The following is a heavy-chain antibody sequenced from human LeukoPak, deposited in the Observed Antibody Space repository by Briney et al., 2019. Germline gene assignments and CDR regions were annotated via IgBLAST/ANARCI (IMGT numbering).Heavy chain of an antibody. V-gene: IGHV4-34*01. CDR3: ARGQVEWLRFGIYGP. Sequence: PSETLSLTCAVYGGSFSGYYRSWIRQPPGKGLEWIGEINHSGSTNYNPSLKSRVTISVDTSKNQFSLKLSSVTAADTAVYYCARGQVEWLRFGIYGPWGQGTLVTVSS. CDR1: GGSFSGYY. CDR2: INHSGST. J-gene: IGHJ5*02. D-gene: IGHD5-12*01.